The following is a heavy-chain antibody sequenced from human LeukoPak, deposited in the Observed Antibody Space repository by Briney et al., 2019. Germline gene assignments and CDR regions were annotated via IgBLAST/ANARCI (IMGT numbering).Heavy chain of an antibody. CDR1: GGSISSYY. CDR3: ARHRRGSYGMDD. D-gene: IGHD3-10*01. CDR2: IYYSGST. J-gene: IGHJ6*02. Sequence: SETLSLTCTVSGGSISSYYWSWIRQPPGKGLEWIGYIYYSGSTNYNPSLKSRATISVDTSKNQFSLKLSSVTAADTAVYYCARHRRGSYGMDDWGQGTTVTVSS. V-gene: IGHV4-59*08.